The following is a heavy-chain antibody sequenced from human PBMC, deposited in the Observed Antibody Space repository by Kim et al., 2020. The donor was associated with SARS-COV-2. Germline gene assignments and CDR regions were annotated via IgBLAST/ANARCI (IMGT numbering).Heavy chain of an antibody. CDR3: ARRSQRENFFDY. CDR2: IYYSGTI. Sequence: SETLSLTCIVSDDSISSYNWGWIRLPPGKGLEWIGQIYYSGTINYNPSLKSRVTISLDTSKNQLSLRLTSVTAADTAVYYCARRSQRENFFDYWGQGTLVTVSS. CDR1: DDSISSYN. J-gene: IGHJ4*02. D-gene: IGHD1-26*01. V-gene: IGHV4-59*13.